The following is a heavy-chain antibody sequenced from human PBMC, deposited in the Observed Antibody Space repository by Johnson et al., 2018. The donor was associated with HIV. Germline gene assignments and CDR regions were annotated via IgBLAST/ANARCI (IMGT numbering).Heavy chain of an antibody. Sequence: QMQLVESGGGVVQPGRSLRLSCAASGFTFSSYGMHWVRQAPGKGLEWVAVISYDGSNKYYADSVKGRFTISRDNSKNTLYLQMNSLIAEDTAVYYCARGMTTVTNHDAFDIWGQGTMVTVSS. V-gene: IGHV3-30*19. D-gene: IGHD4-17*01. CDR1: GFTFSSYG. CDR3: ARGMTTVTNHDAFDI. CDR2: ISYDGSNK. J-gene: IGHJ3*02.